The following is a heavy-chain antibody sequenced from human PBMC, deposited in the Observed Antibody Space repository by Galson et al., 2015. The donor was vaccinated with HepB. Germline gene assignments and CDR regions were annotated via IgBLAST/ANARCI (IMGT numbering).Heavy chain of an antibody. CDR3: ARDSWGITMVRLVLFDY. D-gene: IGHD3-10*01. CDR1: GFTFSSYW. V-gene: IGHV3-7*03. Sequence: SLRLSCAASGFTFSSYWMSWVRQAPGKGLEWVANIKQDGSEKYYVDSVKGRLTISRDNAKNSLYLQMNSLRAEDTAVYYCARDSWGITMVRLVLFDYWGQGTLVTVSS. CDR2: IKQDGSEK. J-gene: IGHJ4*02.